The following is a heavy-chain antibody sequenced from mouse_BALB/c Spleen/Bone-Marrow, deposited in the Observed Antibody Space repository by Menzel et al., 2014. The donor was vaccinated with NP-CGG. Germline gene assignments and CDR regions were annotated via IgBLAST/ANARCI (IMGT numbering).Heavy chain of an antibody. D-gene: IGHD2-1*01. CDR2: ISYSDST. CDR1: GDSITSGY. CDR3: ARGYGNYRAWFAY. Sequence: EVKLMESGPSLVKPSQTLSLTRSVTGDSITSGYWNWIRKFPGNKLEYMGYISYSDSTYYNPSLKSRISITRDTSKNQYYLQLNSVTTEDTATYYCARGYGNYRAWFAYWGQGTLVTVSA. J-gene: IGHJ3*01. V-gene: IGHV3-8*02.